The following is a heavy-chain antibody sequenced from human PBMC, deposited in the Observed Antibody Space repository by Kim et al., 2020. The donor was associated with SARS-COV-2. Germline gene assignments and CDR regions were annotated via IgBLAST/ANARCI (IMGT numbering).Heavy chain of an antibody. D-gene: IGHD3-16*01. CDR1: GFTFSSAW. V-gene: IGHV3-15*01. CDR2: IKAKADGGAA. CDR3: ITWARSLLPVWGGY. Sequence: GGSLRLSCAASGFTFSSAWMSWVRQAPGKGLEWVGRIKAKADGGAADYAAPVKGRFIISRDDSKNTLYLQMNGLKTEDTAVYYCITWARSLLPVWGGYWG. J-gene: IGHJ4*01.